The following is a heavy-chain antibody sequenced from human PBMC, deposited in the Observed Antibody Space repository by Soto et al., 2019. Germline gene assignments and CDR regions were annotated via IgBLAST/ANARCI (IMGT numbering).Heavy chain of an antibody. J-gene: IGHJ6*02. V-gene: IGHV1-69*06. D-gene: IGHD2-15*01. Sequence: SVKVSCKASGGTFSSYAISWVRQAPGQGLEWMGGIIPIFGTANYAQKFQGRVTITADKSTSTAYMELSSLRSEDTAVYYCARGRIGARYYYYGMDVWGQGTTVTLSS. CDR2: IIPIFGTA. CDR3: ARGRIGARYYYYGMDV. CDR1: GGTFSSYA.